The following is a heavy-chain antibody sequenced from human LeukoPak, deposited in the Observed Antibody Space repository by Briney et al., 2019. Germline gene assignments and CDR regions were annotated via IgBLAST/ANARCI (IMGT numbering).Heavy chain of an antibody. CDR1: GLTVSSNF. Sequence: GSLRLSCAATGLTVSSNFMSWVRQAPGKGLEWVAFIRNDGSNKYYADSVKGRFTISRDNSKNTLFLQMNSLRAEDTAVYYCAKRTSGGYCSSTSCEYFQHWGQGTLVTVSS. D-gene: IGHD2-2*01. V-gene: IGHV3-30*02. CDR3: AKRTSGGYCSSTSCEYFQH. J-gene: IGHJ1*01. CDR2: IRNDGSNK.